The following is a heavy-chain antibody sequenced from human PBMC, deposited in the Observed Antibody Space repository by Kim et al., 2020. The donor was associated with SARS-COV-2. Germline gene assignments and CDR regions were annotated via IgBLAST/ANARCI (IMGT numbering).Heavy chain of an antibody. CDR2: ISAYNGNT. Sequence: ASVKVSCKASGYTFTSYGISWVRQAPGQGLEWMGWISAYNGNTNYAQKLQGRVTMTTDTSTNTAYMELRSLRSDDTAVYYCARGDRDHEYGDYGGLLDYWGQGTLVTASS. V-gene: IGHV1-18*01. J-gene: IGHJ4*02. D-gene: IGHD4-17*01. CDR3: ARGDRDHEYGDYGGLLDY. CDR1: GYTFTSYG.